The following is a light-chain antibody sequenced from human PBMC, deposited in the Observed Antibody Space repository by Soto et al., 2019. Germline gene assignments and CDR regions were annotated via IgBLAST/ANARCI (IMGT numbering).Light chain of an antibody. CDR1: QGISSA. CDR2: DVS. V-gene: IGKV1-13*02. CDR3: QQFNTYPALT. Sequence: AIQLTQSPSSLSASVGDRVTITCRASQGISSALAWYQQKPGKSPNLLIYDVSSLESGVPSRFSGRGSGTDFTLTTSSLQPEDFATYYCQQFNTYPALTFGGGTKVDIK. J-gene: IGKJ4*01.